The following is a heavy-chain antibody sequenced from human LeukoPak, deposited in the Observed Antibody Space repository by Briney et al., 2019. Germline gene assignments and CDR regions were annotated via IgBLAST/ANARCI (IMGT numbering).Heavy chain of an antibody. J-gene: IGHJ4*02. CDR3: ARQIGPDY. V-gene: IGHV3-23*01. D-gene: IGHD3-22*01. CDR1: GFTFSSYS. CDR2: ISGSGGST. Sequence: GGSLRLSGAASGFTFSSYSMNWVRQAPGKGLEWVSAISGSGGSTYYADSVKGRFTISRDNSKNTLYLQMNSLRAEDTAVYYCARQIGPDYWGQGTLVTVSS.